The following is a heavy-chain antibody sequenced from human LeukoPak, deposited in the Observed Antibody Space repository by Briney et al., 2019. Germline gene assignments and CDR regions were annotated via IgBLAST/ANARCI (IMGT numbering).Heavy chain of an antibody. CDR1: GFISSSYA. CDR3: AKDFWSGYYPDY. V-gene: IGHV3-23*01. CDR2: SGSGGST. J-gene: IGHJ4*02. D-gene: IGHD3-3*01. Sequence: PGGSLRLSCAGSGFISSSYAMSWVRQAPGKGLEWVSGSGSGGSTHYADSVKGRFTISRDNSKNTLYLQMNSLRAEDTAKYYCAKDFWSGYYPDYWGQGTLVTVSS.